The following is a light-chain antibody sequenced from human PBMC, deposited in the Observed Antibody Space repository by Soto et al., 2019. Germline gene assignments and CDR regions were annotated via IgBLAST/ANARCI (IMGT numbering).Light chain of an antibody. V-gene: IGKV3-15*01. CDR1: QSIRTN. Sequence: EIMMTQSPATVSVSPGEIATLSCRASQSIRTNVAWYQQKPGQALRRLIYDASTRATGLSSRFSGSGSGTEFTLTISSLQSEDVAIYYCHQYNDWPPLTFGGGTRLEI. CDR3: HQYNDWPPLT. J-gene: IGKJ4*01. CDR2: DAS.